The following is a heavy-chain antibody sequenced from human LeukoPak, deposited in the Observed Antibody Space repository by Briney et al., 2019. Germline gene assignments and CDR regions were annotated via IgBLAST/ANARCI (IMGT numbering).Heavy chain of an antibody. CDR2: IYHGGSS. V-gene: IGHV4-38-2*01. CDR3: ARVIYCSGGSCYDGAWFDP. CDR1: GYSISSGYY. D-gene: IGHD2-15*01. Sequence: SETLSLTCGVSGYSISSGYYWGWIRQPPGKGQGWIGIIYHGGSSYYNPSLKRRVTISVDTSKNQFSLKLSSLTAADTAAYYCARVIYCSGGSCYDGAWFDPWGQGTLVTVSS. J-gene: IGHJ5*02.